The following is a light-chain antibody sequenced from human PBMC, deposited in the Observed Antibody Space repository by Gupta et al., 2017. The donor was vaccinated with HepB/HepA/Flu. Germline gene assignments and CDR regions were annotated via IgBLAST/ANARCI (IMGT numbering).Light chain of an antibody. CDR1: QDIKNH. V-gene: IGKV1-17*01. J-gene: IGKJ2*02. CDR2: AAS. Sequence: DIQMTQSPSSLSASVGDTVTITCRASQDIKNHLGWYQQKPGNAPKRLIYAASRVKSGVPSRFSGSGCGTAFTLTISSLQPGDFSNYYCPQQNRSPCPFFQGTKVDIK. CDR3: PQQNRSPCP.